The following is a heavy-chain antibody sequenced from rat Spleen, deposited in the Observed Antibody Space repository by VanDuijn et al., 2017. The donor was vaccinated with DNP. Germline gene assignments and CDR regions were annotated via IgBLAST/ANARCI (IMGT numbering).Heavy chain of an antibody. Sequence: EVQLVESGGGLVQPGRSLKLSCTASGFTFSDYAMAWVRQAPKKGLEWVATISYDGSRTYYRDSGKGRFTISRDNVKSTLYLQMNSLRSEDTATYYCTRDNYSSYMPYYYVMDAWGQGTSVTVSS. J-gene: IGHJ4*01. CDR2: ISYDGSRT. CDR1: GFTFSDYA. V-gene: IGHV5-7*01. D-gene: IGHD1-2*01. CDR3: TRDNYSSYMPYYYVMDA.